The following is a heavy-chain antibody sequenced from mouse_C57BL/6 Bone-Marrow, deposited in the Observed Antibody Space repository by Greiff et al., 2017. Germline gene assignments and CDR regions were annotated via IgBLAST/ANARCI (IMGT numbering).Heavy chain of an antibody. Sequence: VQLQQPGAELVMPGASVKLSCKASGYTFTSYWMHWVKQRPGQGLEWIGEIDPSASYTNYNQKFKGKSTLTVDKSSSTAYMQLSSLTSEDSAVYYCARGGYGINFDYWGQGTTLTVSS. D-gene: IGHD2-10*02. CDR1: GYTFTSYW. CDR3: ARGGYGINFDY. J-gene: IGHJ2*01. CDR2: IDPSASYT. V-gene: IGHV1-69*01.